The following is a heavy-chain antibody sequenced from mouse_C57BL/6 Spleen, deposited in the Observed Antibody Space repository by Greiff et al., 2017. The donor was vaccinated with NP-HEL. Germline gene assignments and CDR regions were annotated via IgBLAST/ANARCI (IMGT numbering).Heavy chain of an antibody. CDR3: ARYLHYYGSSVYYFDY. D-gene: IGHD1-1*01. Sequence: VQLQQSGPELVKPGASVKISCKASGYTFTDYYMNWVKQSHGKSLEWIGDINPNNGGTSYNQKFKGKATLTVDKSSSTAYMELRSLTSEDSAVYYCARYLHYYGSSVYYFDYWGQGTTLTVSS. J-gene: IGHJ2*01. CDR1: GYTFTDYY. V-gene: IGHV1-26*01. CDR2: INPNNGGT.